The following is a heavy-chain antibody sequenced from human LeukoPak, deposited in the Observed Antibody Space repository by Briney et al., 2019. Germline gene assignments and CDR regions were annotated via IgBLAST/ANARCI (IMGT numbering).Heavy chain of an antibody. CDR3: ARVTSQVDY. V-gene: IGHV1-8*01. J-gene: IGHJ4*02. Sequence: ASVKVSCKASGYTFTSYDINWVRQAAGKGLEGMGWMNPNSGNTRYAHKFHRKLTITRNTSITTAYMELSSLRSEDTAVYYCARVTSQVDYWGQGTLVTVS. CDR2: MNPNSGNT. CDR1: GYTFTSYD.